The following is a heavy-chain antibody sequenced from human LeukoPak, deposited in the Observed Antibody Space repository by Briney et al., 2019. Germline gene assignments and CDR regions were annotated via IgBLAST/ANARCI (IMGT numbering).Heavy chain of an antibody. CDR3: ARQRGYSGYDGDAFDI. CDR2: IYYSGST. CDR1: GGSISSSSYY. Sequence: PSETLSLTCTVSGGSISSSSYYWGWIRQPPGKGLEWIGSIYYSGSTYYNPSLKSRVTISVDTSKNQFSLKLSSVTAADTAVYYCARQRGYSGYDGDAFDIWGQGTMVTVSS. D-gene: IGHD5-12*01. J-gene: IGHJ3*02. V-gene: IGHV4-39*07.